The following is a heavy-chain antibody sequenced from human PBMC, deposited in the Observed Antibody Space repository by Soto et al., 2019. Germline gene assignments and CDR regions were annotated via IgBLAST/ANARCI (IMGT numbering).Heavy chain of an antibody. D-gene: IGHD6-19*01. CDR1: GFTFGSSA. J-gene: IGHJ4*02. V-gene: IGHV1-58*01. Sequence: LVQSGPEVKKPGTSVKVSCKTSGFTFGSSAVQWVRQVRGHPLEWIGWIVVASGHPNVAQKFQGRVSLTRDLPTNTAFMELSSLTSGDSAMYYCAADVIGVAGDFDHWGQGTLVSVSS. CDR2: IVVASGHP. CDR3: AADVIGVAGDFDH.